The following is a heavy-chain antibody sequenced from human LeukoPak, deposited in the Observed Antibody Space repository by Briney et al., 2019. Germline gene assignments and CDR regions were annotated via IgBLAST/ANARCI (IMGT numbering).Heavy chain of an antibody. V-gene: IGHV3-30*18. CDR1: GFTFSSYG. CDR3: AKDLCGYSGGSIFDY. CDR2: ISYDGSNK. J-gene: IGHJ4*02. D-gene: IGHD1-26*01. Sequence: GGSLRLSCAASGFTFSSYGMHWVRQAPGKGLEWVAVISYDGSNKYYADSVKGRFTISRDNSKNTLYLQMNSLRAEDTAVYYCAKDLCGYSGGSIFDYWGQGTLVTVSS.